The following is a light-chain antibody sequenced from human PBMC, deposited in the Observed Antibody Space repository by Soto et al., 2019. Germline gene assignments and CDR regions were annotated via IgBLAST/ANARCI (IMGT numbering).Light chain of an antibody. V-gene: IGKV3-15*01. CDR1: QSVSSN. J-gene: IGKJ1*01. CDR3: QHHNNWPWT. Sequence: EIVMTQSPATLSVSPGERATLSCRASQSVSSNLAWYQQEPGQAPRLLIYGASTRATGIPARFSGSGSGTEFTLTISSLQSEDFAIYYCQHHNNWPWTFGQGTKVEIK. CDR2: GAS.